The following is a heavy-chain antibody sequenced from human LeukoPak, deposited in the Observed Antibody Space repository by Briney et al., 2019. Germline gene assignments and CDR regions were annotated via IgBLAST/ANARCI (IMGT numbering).Heavy chain of an antibody. D-gene: IGHD2-21*01. Sequence: ASVKVSCKASGYTFTGYYMHWVRQAPGQGLEWMGWINPNTGGTNYAQKLQGRVTMTTDTSTSTAYMELRSLTSDDTAVYYCARVPAKYSPDAFDIWGQGTMVTVSS. CDR3: ARVPAKYSPDAFDI. V-gene: IGHV1-2*02. J-gene: IGHJ3*02. CDR1: GYTFTGYY. CDR2: INPNTGGT.